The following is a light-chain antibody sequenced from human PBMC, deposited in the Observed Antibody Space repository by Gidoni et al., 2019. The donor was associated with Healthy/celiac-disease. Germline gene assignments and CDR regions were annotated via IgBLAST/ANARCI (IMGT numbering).Light chain of an antibody. CDR1: SLRSYY. J-gene: IGLJ2*01. CDR2: GQN. V-gene: IGLV3-19*01. CDR3: NSRDSSGNHLL. Sequence: SELTQDPAVSVALGQTVRITCQGDSLRSYYASWYQQKTGQAPVLVIYGQNNRPSWIPDRFSGSSSGNTASLTITWSQSEDEADYYCNSRDSSGNHLLFGGGTKLTV.